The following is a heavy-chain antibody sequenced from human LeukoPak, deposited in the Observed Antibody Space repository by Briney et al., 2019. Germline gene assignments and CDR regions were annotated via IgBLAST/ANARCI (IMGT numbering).Heavy chain of an antibody. J-gene: IGHJ4*02. D-gene: IGHD1-26*01. CDR1: GGSIRSSSYY. Sequence: SETLSLTCTVSGGSIRSSSYYWGWIRQPPGKGLEWLGSIYYSGSTYYNPSLKRRVTISVDTSKNQFSLKLNSVTAADTAVYYCASLRERSYYARGFDYWGQGTLVTVSS. CDR3: ASLRERSYYARGFDY. CDR2: IYYSGST. V-gene: IGHV4-39*01.